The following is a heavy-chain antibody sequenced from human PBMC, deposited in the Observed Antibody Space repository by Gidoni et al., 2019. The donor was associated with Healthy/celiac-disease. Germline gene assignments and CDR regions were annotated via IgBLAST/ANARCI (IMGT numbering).Heavy chain of an antibody. CDR1: W. Sequence: WMNWVRQAPGKGLEWVGRIKSKTDGGTTDYAAPVKGRFTISRDDSKNTLYLQMNSLKTEDTAVYYCTTDHWSYYGSGSYGDVYWGQGTLVTVSS. D-gene: IGHD3-10*01. CDR2: IKSKTDGGTT. J-gene: IGHJ4*02. V-gene: IGHV3-15*07. CDR3: TTDHWSYYGSGSYGDVY.